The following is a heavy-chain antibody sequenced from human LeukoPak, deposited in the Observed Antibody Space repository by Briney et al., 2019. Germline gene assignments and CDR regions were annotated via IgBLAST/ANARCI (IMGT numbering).Heavy chain of an antibody. D-gene: IGHD4-17*01. CDR3: ARFNTVTSSFDY. J-gene: IGHJ4*02. CDR1: GGSISSYY. CDR2: IYYSGST. V-gene: IGHV4-59*08. Sequence: SETLSLTCTVSGGSISSYYWSWIRQPPGKGLEWIGYIYYSGSTNYNPSLKSRVAISVDTSKNQFSLKLNSVTTAETAVYYCARFNTVTSSFDYWGQGTLVTVSS.